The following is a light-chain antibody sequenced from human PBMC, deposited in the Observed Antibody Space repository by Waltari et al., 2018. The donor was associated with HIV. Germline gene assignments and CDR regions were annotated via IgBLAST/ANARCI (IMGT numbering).Light chain of an antibody. Sequence: QSALTQPRSVSGSPGQSVTISCTGTSSDIGGHNSVSWYQQLPGKVPKLMIYDLTKRPSGVPDRFSGSKSGNTASLTISGLQAEDEADYYCCSFAGSYTWLFGGGTKLTVL. V-gene: IGLV2-11*01. CDR1: SSDIGGHNS. CDR2: DLT. CDR3: CSFAGSYTWL. J-gene: IGLJ2*01.